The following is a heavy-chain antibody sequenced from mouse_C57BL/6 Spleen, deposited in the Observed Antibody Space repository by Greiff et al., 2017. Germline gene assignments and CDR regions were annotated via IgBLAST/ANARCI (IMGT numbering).Heavy chain of an antibody. D-gene: IGHD3-2*02. J-gene: IGHJ2*01. CDR3: ARWGEAAQATLDY. CDR2: IDPSDSYT. Sequence: QVQLQQSGAELVMPGASVKLSCKASGYTFTSYWMHWVKQRPGQGLEWIGEIDPSDSYTNYNQKFKGKSTLTVDKSSSTAYMQLSSLTSEDSAVYYCARWGEAAQATLDYWGQGTTLTVSS. V-gene: IGHV1-69*01. CDR1: GYTFTSYW.